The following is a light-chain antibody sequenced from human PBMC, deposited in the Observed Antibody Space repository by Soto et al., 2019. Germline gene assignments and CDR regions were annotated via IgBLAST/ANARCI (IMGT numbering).Light chain of an antibody. J-gene: IGKJ4*01. CDR3: QQSYGTPLT. CDR2: AAS. CDR1: QSISNY. Sequence: DMEMTQSPSSLSASVGDRVTITCRASQSISNYLTWYQHKPGKVPKLLIYAASSLQSGVPTRFSGNRSGTDFTLTINNLQPEDFATYYCQQSYGTPLTFGGGTKIEIK. V-gene: IGKV1-39*01.